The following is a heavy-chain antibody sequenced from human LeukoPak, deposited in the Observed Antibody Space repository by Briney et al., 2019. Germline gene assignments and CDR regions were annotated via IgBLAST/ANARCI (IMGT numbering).Heavy chain of an antibody. Sequence: GGSLRLSCSASGFTFSSYWMTWVRQAPGKGLEWVANIKQDGSEKYYVDSVKGRFTISRDNAKNSLYLQMNSLRAEDTAVYYCTREIQGLESDLITMIINKWFDPWGQPTLVTHSS. CDR2: IKQDGSEK. J-gene: IGHJ5*02. D-gene: IGHD3-22*01. V-gene: IGHV3-7*01. CDR3: TREIQGLESDLITMIINKWFDP. CDR1: GFTFSSYW.